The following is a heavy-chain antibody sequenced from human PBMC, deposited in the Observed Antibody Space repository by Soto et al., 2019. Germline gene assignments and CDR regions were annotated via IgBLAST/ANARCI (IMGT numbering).Heavy chain of an antibody. CDR1: GFTFTSSA. J-gene: IGHJ6*03. D-gene: IGHD3-16*01. Sequence: ASVKVSCKASGFTFTSSAMQWVRQARGQRLEWIGWIVVGSGNTNYAQKFQERVTITRDMSTSTAYMELSSLRSEDTAVYYCAAGEAGGYYYYMDVWGKGTTVTVSS. V-gene: IGHV1-58*02. CDR3: AAGEAGGYYYYMDV. CDR2: IVVGSGNT.